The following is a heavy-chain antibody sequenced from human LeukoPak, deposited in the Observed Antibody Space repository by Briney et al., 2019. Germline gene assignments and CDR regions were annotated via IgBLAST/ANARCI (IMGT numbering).Heavy chain of an antibody. Sequence: SQTLSLTCTVSGGSISSGGYYWSWIRQHPGKGLEWIGYIYYSGSTYYNPSLKSRVTISVDTSKNQFSLKLSSVTAADTAVYYCARGDSVRGDYGDYNLLSFDSWGQGTLVTVSS. D-gene: IGHD4-17*01. CDR1: GGSISSGGYY. CDR3: ARGDSVRGDYGDYNLLSFDS. CDR2: IYYSGST. V-gene: IGHV4-31*03. J-gene: IGHJ5*01.